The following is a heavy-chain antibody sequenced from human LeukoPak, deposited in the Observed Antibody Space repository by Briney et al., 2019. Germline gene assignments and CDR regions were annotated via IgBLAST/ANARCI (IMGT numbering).Heavy chain of an antibody. Sequence: PGGSLRLSCAASGFTFSSYGMHWVRQAPGKGLEWVAVIWYDGSNKYYADSVKGRFTISRDNSKNTLYLQMNSLRAEDTAVYYCASSGQYYYDSSGYYSLDYWGQGTLVTVSS. CDR2: IWYDGSNK. CDR1: GFTFSSYG. CDR3: ASSGQYYYDSSGYYSLDY. D-gene: IGHD3-22*01. J-gene: IGHJ4*02. V-gene: IGHV3-33*01.